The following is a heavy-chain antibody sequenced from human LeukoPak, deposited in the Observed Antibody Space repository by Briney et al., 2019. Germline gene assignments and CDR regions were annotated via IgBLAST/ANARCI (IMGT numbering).Heavy chain of an antibody. CDR3: ATSKIVGATALDYYGMDV. Sequence: ASVTVSCTASGYTFTSYYMHWVRQAPGQGLEWMGIINPSGGSTSYAQKFQGRVTMTRDTSTSTVYMELSSLRSEDTAVYYCATSKIVGATALDYYGMDVWGQGTTVTVSS. CDR2: INPSGGST. J-gene: IGHJ6*02. D-gene: IGHD1-26*01. V-gene: IGHV1-46*01. CDR1: GYTFTSYY.